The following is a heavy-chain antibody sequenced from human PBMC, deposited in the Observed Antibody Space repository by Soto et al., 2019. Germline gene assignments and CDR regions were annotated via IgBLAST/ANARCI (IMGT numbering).Heavy chain of an antibody. J-gene: IGHJ5*02. CDR3: VRGGIAGHWFDP. D-gene: IGHD2-15*01. CDR2: IFHSGST. Sequence: QVQLQESGPGLVQPSEILSLTCSVSRAFINSGGFYYSWIRQPPGKGLEWLGYIFHSGSTLYTPSLRGRLTLSADTSRNQLSLHLTSVTAADTAVYYCVRGGIAGHWFDPWGQGILVTVSS. V-gene: IGHV4-31*03. CDR1: RAFINSGGFY.